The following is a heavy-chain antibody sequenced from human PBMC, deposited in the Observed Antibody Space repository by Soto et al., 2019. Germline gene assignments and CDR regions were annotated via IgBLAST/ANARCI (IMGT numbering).Heavy chain of an antibody. CDR2: ISYDGSNK. J-gene: IGHJ5*02. CDR1: GFTFGSYA. Sequence: QVQLVESGRGVVQPGRSLRLSCAASGFTFGSYAMHWVRQAPGKGLEWVAVISYDGSNKYYADSVNGRFTISRDSSKNTLSLQMNSLRAEDTAVYYCARRGGGQQLVERSGWFDPWGQGTLVTVSS. D-gene: IGHD6-13*01. V-gene: IGHV3-30-3*01. CDR3: ARRGGGQQLVERSGWFDP.